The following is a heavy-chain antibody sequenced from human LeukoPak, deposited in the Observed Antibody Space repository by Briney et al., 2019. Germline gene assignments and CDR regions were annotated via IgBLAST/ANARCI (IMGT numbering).Heavy chain of an antibody. CDR3: ARIRGVRGVTYYYYMDV. Sequence: SGPTLVNPTQTLTLTCTFSGFSLSTSGMCVSWIRQPPGKALEWLARIDWDDDKYYSTSLKTRLTISKDTSKNQVVLTMTNMDPVDTATYYCARIRGVRGVTYYYYMDVWGKGTTVTISS. J-gene: IGHJ6*03. CDR2: IDWDDDK. CDR1: GFSLSTSGMC. V-gene: IGHV2-70*11. D-gene: IGHD3-10*01.